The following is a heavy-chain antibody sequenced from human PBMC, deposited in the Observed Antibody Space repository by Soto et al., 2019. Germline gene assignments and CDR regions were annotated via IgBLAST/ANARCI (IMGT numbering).Heavy chain of an antibody. D-gene: IGHD2-15*01. V-gene: IGHV5-51*01. CDR2: IYPGDSDT. J-gene: IGHJ5*02. Sequence: GESLKISCKGSGYSFTSYWIGWVRQMPGKGLEWMGIIYPGDSDTRYSPSFQGQVTISADKSISTAYLQWSSLKASDTAMYYCGSLFFIVVSCSPSPDRYLPSSGSDPWGQGTLVPVSP. CDR3: GSLFFIVVSCSPSPDRYLPSSGSDP. CDR1: GYSFTSYW.